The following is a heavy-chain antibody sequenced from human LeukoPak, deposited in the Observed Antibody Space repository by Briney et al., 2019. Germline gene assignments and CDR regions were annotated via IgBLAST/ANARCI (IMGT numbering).Heavy chain of an antibody. V-gene: IGHV3-9*03. CDR1: GFTFADYA. CDR2: ISWNSGNI. J-gene: IGHJ4*02. CDR3: AQGRYSSGWQIDY. D-gene: IGHD6-19*01. Sequence: GGSLRLSCAASGFTFADYAMHWVRQTPGKGLEWVSGISWNSGNIDYADSVKGRFTISRDNAKNSLYLQMNSLRAEDMALYYCAQGRYSSGWQIDYWGQGTLVTVSS.